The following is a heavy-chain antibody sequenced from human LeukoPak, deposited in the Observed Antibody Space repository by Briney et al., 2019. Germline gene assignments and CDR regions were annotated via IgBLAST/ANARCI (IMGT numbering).Heavy chain of an antibody. V-gene: IGHV3-7*05. CDR1: GFTFSTYW. J-gene: IGHJ4*02. CDR3: ARTTNYDSSRYHYYFDY. Sequence: GGSLRLSCAASGFTFSTYWMTWVRQAPGKGPEWVANIKQDGSEKYYVDSVKGRFTISRDNAKKSLYLQMNSLRAEDTAVYYCARTTNYDSSRYHYYFDYWGQGTLVTVSS. CDR2: IKQDGSEK. D-gene: IGHD3-22*01.